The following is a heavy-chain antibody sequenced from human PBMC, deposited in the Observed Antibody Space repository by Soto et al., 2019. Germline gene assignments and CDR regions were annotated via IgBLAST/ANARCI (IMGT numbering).Heavy chain of an antibody. CDR3: TTDPHSTGTKY. J-gene: IGHJ4*02. V-gene: IGHV3-15*01. Sequence: GGSLRLSCAASGFTFSDAWMSWVRQAPGAGLEWVGLIKGKTEGGTIDYAATVKARFTISRDASKNTLYMQMNSLKNEDTAVYYCTTDPHSTGTKYWGQGTLVTVSS. D-gene: IGHD1-1*01. CDR1: GFTFSDAW. CDR2: IKGKTEGGTI.